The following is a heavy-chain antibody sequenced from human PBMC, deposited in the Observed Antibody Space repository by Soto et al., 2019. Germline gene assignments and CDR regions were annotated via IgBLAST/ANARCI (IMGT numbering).Heavy chain of an antibody. CDR2: INPSGGTT. Sequence: ASVKVSCKASGYILSAYYMHWVRQAPGQGLEWMGIINPSGGTTTYAQNFQGRVTMTRDTSTSTVYMELSSLTSEDTAMYYCARSYCFGDCPNPWFTPWPQATLVTVSS. D-gene: IGHD2-21*02. CDR1: GYILSAYY. J-gene: IGHJ5*02. CDR3: ARSYCFGDCPNPWFTP. V-gene: IGHV1-46*01.